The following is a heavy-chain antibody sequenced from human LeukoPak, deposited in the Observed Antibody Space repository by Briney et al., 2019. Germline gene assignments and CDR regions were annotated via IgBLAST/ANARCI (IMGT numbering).Heavy chain of an antibody. CDR3: ARPLSRKSGSYSGY. D-gene: IGHD1-26*01. CDR1: GYTFTSYD. CDR2: MNPNSGNT. Sequence: ASVKVCSKASGYTFTSYDINWVRQATGQGLEWMGWMNPNSGNTGYAQKFQGRVTMTRNTSISTAYMELSSLRSEDTAVYYCARPLSRKSGSYSGYWGQGTLVTVSS. V-gene: IGHV1-8*01. J-gene: IGHJ4*02.